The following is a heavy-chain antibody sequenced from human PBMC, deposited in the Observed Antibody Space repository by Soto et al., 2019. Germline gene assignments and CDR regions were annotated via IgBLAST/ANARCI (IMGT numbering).Heavy chain of an antibody. CDR3: ARDGLDYQTAADFYYYGMDV. Sequence: SETLSLTCTVSGGPISSYYWSWIRQPAGKGLEWIGRIYTSGSTNYNPSLKSRVTMSVDTSKNQFSLQLSSVTAADTAVYYCARDGLDYQTAADFYYYGMDVWGQGTTVTVSS. J-gene: IGHJ6*02. CDR1: GGPISSYY. V-gene: IGHV4-4*07. CDR2: IYTSGST. D-gene: IGHD6-25*01.